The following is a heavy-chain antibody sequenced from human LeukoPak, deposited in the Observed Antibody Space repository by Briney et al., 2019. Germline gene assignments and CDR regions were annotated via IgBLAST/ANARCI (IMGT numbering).Heavy chain of an antibody. J-gene: IGHJ4*02. D-gene: IGHD6-13*01. CDR1: GGSFSGYY. V-gene: IGHV4-34*01. CDR3: ARRGRTHSSSSIDY. CDR2: INHSGST. Sequence: SETLSLTCAVYGGSFSGYYWSWIRQPPGKGLEWIGEINHSGSTNYNPSLKSRVTISVDTSKNQFSLKLSSVTAADTAVYYCARRGRTHSSSSIDYWGQGTLVTASS.